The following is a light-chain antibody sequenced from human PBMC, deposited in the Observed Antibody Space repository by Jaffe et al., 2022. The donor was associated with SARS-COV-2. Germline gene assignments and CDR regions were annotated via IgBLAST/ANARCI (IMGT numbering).Light chain of an antibody. V-gene: IGKV1-39*01. Sequence: DIQMTQSPSSLSASVGDRVTITCRASQPINSYLNWYQQKPGKPPKLLIYAASRLQSGVPSRFSGGGSGTDFTLTISSLQPEDFATYYCQQSYNTLLTFGPGTKVDI. CDR2: AAS. CDR3: QQSYNTLLT. J-gene: IGKJ3*01. CDR1: QPINSY.